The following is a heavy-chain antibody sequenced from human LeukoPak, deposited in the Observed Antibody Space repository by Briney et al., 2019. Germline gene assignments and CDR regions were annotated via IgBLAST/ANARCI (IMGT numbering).Heavy chain of an antibody. J-gene: IGHJ3*02. Sequence: GASVKVSCKASGYTFTGYYMHWVRQAPGQGLEWMGWINPNSGGTNYAQKFQGRVTMTRDTSISTAYMELSRLRSDDTAVYYCARDRQLERRYYAFDIWGQGTMVTVSS. CDR2: INPNSGGT. D-gene: IGHD1-1*01. CDR3: ARDRQLERRYYAFDI. CDR1: GYTFTGYY. V-gene: IGHV1-2*02.